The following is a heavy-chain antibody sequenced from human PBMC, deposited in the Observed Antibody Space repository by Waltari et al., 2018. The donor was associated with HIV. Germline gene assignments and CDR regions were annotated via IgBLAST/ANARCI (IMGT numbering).Heavy chain of an antibody. D-gene: IGHD3-10*01. CDR2: ISTNNGNT. V-gene: IGHV1-18*01. J-gene: IGHJ4*02. CDR3: ARDLYMGRGVISDY. CDR1: GYTFTRYA. Sequence: QVQLVQSGAEVKTPGASVKVSCKASGYTFTRYAINWVRQAPGQGPEWMGWISTNNGNTNDEQKFQGRVTMTTDASTSTVYMELRSLRSDDTAIYYCARDLYMGRGVISDYWGQGTLVTVSS.